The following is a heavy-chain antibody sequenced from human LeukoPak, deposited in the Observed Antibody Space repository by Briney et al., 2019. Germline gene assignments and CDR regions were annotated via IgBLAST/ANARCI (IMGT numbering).Heavy chain of an antibody. CDR2: IYHSGTT. D-gene: IGHD2-2*01. CDR1: GYSISSGYY. CDR3: ARVYSSTHNWFDT. V-gene: IGHV4-38-2*02. Sequence: SETLSLTCTVSGYSISSGYYWGWIRQPPGKGLEWIGSIYHSGTTYYNSSLKSRVTISVETSKNHFSLKLSSVTAADTALYYCARVYSSTHNWFDTWGQGTQVTVSS. J-gene: IGHJ5*02.